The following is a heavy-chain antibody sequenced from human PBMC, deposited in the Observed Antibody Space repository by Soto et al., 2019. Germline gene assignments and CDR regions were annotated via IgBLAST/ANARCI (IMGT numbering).Heavy chain of an antibody. D-gene: IGHD2-2*01. CDR2: INQSGST. Sequence: SEPPSLTCGFSGGDFSGYFRTWIRQPPGRGLERIGEINQSGSTNYNPSLKRRANISVDSSKNQFSLKLSSVNAADTAVYDCASRSTSAHIDYWGQGTLVTVFS. V-gene: IGHV4-34*01. J-gene: IGHJ4*02. CDR1: GGDFSGYF. CDR3: ASRSTSAHIDY.